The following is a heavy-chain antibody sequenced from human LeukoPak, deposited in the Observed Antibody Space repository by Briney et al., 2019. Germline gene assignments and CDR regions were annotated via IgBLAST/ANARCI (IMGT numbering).Heavy chain of an antibody. CDR3: ASGSPGYSSSWSNY. CDR1: GFTFSSYW. CDR2: INSDGTST. Sequence: TGGSLRLSCAASGFTFSSYWMHWVRQAPGKGLVWVSRINSDGTSTSYADSVKGRFTISRDNAKNTLSLQMNSLRAVDTAMYYCASGSPGYSSSWSNYWGQGTLVTVSS. V-gene: IGHV3-74*01. J-gene: IGHJ4*02. D-gene: IGHD6-13*01.